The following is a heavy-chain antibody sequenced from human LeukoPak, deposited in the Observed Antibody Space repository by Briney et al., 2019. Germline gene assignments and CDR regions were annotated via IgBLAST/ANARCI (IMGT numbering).Heavy chain of an antibody. CDR2: ISGSGGST. D-gene: IGHD6-19*01. J-gene: IGHJ1*01. V-gene: IGHV3-23*01. Sequence: GGSLRLSCAASGFTFSSYAMSWVRQAPGKGLEWVSAISGSGGSTYYADSVKGRSTISRDNSKNTLYLQMNSLRAEDTAVYYCAKDLYSSGWVAQHWGQGTLVTVSS. CDR3: AKDLYSSGWVAQH. CDR1: GFTFSSYA.